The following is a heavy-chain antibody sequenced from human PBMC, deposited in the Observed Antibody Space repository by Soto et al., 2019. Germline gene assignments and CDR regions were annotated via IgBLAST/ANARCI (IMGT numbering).Heavy chain of an antibody. CDR1: GYTFTSYA. CDR2: INAGNGNT. Sequence: QVQLVQSGAEVKKPGASAKVSCKASGYTFTSYAMHWVRQAPGQRLEWMGWINAGNGNTKYSQKFQGRVTITRDTSASTAYMELSSLRSEDTAVYYCASEYCGGDCYSAARYGMDVWGQGTTVTVSS. J-gene: IGHJ6*02. V-gene: IGHV1-3*01. D-gene: IGHD2-21*02. CDR3: ASEYCGGDCYSAARYGMDV.